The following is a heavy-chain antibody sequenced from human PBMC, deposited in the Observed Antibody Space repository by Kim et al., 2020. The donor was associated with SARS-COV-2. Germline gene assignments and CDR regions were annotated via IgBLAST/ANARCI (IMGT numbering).Heavy chain of an antibody. CDR1: GGSFSGYY. Sequence: LETLSLTCAVYGGSFSGYYWSWIRQPPGKGLEWIGEVNHSGSTNYNPSLKSRVTISVDTSKNQFSLKLSSVTAADTADYYCARFKEEVSMIVVVISAVSRYADSWGQGTPVTVSS. J-gene: IGHJ4*02. D-gene: IGHD3-22*01. V-gene: IGHV4-34*01. CDR3: ARFKEEVSMIVVVISAVSRYADS. CDR2: VNHSGST.